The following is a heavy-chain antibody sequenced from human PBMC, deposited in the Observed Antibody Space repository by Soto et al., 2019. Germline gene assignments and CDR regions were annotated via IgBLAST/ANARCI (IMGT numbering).Heavy chain of an antibody. CDR2: IYYGGTS. D-gene: IGHD2-2*01. Sequence: SETLSLTCTVSGGSISTYYWSWIRQPPGRGLEWIGYIYYGGTSNYNPSLKSRVTMSLDTSKNQFSLQLTSVTAADTAVYYFATEIPSEVHWFAPRGQGNLVTVSS. J-gene: IGHJ5*02. CDR1: GGSISTYY. V-gene: IGHV4-59*01. CDR3: ATEIPSEVHWFAP.